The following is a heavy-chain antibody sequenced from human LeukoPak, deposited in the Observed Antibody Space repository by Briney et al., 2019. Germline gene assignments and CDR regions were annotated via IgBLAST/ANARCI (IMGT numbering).Heavy chain of an antibody. CDR2: IYYSGST. CDR1: GGSISSGDYY. CDR3: VRDASYYALY. Sequence: SETLSLTCTVSGGSISSGDYYWSWIRQLPGKGLEWIGYIYYSGSTYYNPSLKSRVTISVDTSKNQFSLKLSSVTAADTAVYYCVRDASYYALYWGQGTLVTVSS. J-gene: IGHJ4*02. V-gene: IGHV4-30-4*01. D-gene: IGHD3-10*01.